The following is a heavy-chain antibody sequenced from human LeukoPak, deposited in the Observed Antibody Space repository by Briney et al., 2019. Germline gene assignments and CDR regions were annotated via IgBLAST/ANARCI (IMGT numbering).Heavy chain of an antibody. CDR2: INPSGSST. CDR3: ALEGAYGGDSFDY. J-gene: IGHJ4*01. V-gene: IGHV3-21*06. CDR1: GFMFESYK. D-gene: IGHD4-23*01. Sequence: GGSLRLSCAASGFMFESYKINWVRQAPGKELEWVSFINPSGSSTYYTDSVKGRFNISRDNAKNALFLQMNSLRGEDTAVYYCALEGAYGGDSFDYWGQGTLVTVSS.